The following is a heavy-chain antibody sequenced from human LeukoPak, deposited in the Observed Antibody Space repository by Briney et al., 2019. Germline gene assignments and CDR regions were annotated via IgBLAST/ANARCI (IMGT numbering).Heavy chain of an antibody. Sequence: SETLSLTCAVYGGSFSGYYWRWIRQPPGKGLEWIGSIYYSGNTYYKSSLKSRVTISVDTSKNQFSLKLSSVTAADTAVYYCAGMYSSSSRLSYWGQGTLVTVSS. CDR2: IYYSGNT. CDR3: AGMYSSSSRLSY. CDR1: GGSFSGYY. J-gene: IGHJ4*02. V-gene: IGHV4-34*01. D-gene: IGHD6-6*01.